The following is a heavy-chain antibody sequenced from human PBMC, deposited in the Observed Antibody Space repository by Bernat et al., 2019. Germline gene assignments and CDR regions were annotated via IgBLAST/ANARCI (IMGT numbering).Heavy chain of an antibody. D-gene: IGHD2-8*01. V-gene: IGHV3-30-3*01. J-gene: IGHJ4*02. CDR1: GFTFSSYA. CDR3: ARDSGYCTNGVCYMTYYFDY. CDR2: ISYDGSNK. Sequence: QVQLVESGGGVVQPGWSLRLSCAASGFTFSSYAMHWVRQAPGKGLEWVAVISYDGSNKYYADSVKGRFTISRDNSKNTLYLQMNSLRAEDTAVYYCARDSGYCTNGVCYMTYYFDYWGQGTLVTVSS.